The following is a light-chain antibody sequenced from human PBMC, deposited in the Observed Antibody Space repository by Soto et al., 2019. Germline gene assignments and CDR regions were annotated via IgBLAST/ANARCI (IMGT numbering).Light chain of an antibody. V-gene: IGLV2-14*01. Sequence: QSALTQPASVFGSPGQSITISCTGTSRDVGGYNYVSWYQHHPGKAPKLMIYEINKRPSGVSDRFSGSKSGNTASLTISGLQPEDEADYYCSSFTTSTTLIFGGGTKLTVL. J-gene: IGLJ2*01. CDR1: SRDVGGYNY. CDR3: SSFTTSTTLI. CDR2: EIN.